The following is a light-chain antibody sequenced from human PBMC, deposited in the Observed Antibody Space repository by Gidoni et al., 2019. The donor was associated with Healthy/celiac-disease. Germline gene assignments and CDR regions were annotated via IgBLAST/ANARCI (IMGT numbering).Light chain of an antibody. V-gene: IGLV2-11*01. J-gene: IGLJ1*01. CDR1: SRDVGGYNS. CDR3: CSYAGSYTYV. Sequence: QSALTQPRSVSGSPGQSVTISCTGTSRDVGGYNSVSWYQQHPGKAPKLMIYDVSKRPSGVPDRFSVSKSGNTASLTISGLQAEDEADYYCCSYAGSYTYVFGTGTKVTVL. CDR2: DVS.